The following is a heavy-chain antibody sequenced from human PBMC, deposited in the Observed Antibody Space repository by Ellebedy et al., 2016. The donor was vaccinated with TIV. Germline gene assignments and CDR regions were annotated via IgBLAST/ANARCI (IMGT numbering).Heavy chain of an antibody. J-gene: IGHJ6*02. V-gene: IGHV4-59*12. CDR1: GGSISSYY. CDR2: IYYSGST. Sequence: SETLSLXCTVSGGSISSYYWSWIRQPPGKGLEWIGYIYYSGSTNYNPSLKSRVTISVDTSKNQFSLKLSSVTAADTAVYYCARYSSSWYKYYGMDVWGQGTTVTVSS. CDR3: ARYSSSWYKYYGMDV. D-gene: IGHD6-13*01.